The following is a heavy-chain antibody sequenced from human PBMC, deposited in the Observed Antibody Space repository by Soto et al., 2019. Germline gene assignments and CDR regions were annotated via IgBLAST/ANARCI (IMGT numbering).Heavy chain of an antibody. CDR2: SNHSGST. V-gene: IGHV4-34*01. J-gene: IGHJ4*02. CDR3: ARGYYYDSSGILDY. Sequence: QVQLQQWGAGLLKPSETLSLTCAVYGGSFSGYYWSWIRQPPGKGLEWIGESNHSGSTNYNPSLKSRVTISVDTSKNQFSLKLSSVTAADTAVYYCARGYYYDSSGILDYWGQGTLVTVSS. D-gene: IGHD3-22*01. CDR1: GGSFSGYY.